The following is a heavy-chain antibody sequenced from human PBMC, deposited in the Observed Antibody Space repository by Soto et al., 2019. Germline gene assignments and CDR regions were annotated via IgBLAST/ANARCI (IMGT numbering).Heavy chain of an antibody. J-gene: IGHJ6*02. CDR1: GYTFSRYA. D-gene: IGHD3-16*01. CDR2: INAGNGNR. Sequence: ASVKVSCKASGYTFSRYAMHWVRQAPGQRLEWMGWINAGNGNRKYSQKLQGRVTITRDTSASTAYMELSSLRSEDTAVYYCARDGGPMDVWGQGTTVTVSS. CDR3: ARDGGPMDV. V-gene: IGHV1-3*01.